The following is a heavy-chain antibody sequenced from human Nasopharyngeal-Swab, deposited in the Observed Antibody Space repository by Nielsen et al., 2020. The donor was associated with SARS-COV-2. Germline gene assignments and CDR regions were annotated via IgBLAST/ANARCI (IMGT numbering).Heavy chain of an antibody. V-gene: IGHV3-53*01. Sequence: GESLKISCAASGIFVSGNYMNWVRQAPGMGLEWVSVVYSGGSTFYADSVKGRFTISRDNSKNTLYLQMNNLRPEDTAMYYCASPVFGVVSDAFDLWGQGTTVTVSS. CDR1: GIFVSGNY. J-gene: IGHJ3*01. CDR3: ASPVFGVVSDAFDL. CDR2: VYSGGST. D-gene: IGHD3-3*01.